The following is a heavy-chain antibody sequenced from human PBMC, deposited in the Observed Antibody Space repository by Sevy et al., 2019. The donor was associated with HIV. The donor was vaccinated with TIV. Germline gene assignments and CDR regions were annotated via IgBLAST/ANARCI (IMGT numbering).Heavy chain of an antibody. CDR1: SASFSAYY. D-gene: IGHD2-2*01. CDR3: ARSPPVVVVPGAPSWFDP. J-gene: IGHJ5*02. V-gene: IGHV4-4*07. Sequence: SETLSLTCTVSSASFSAYYWSWIRQPAGKGLEWIGRDSTSGSTNYNPSLKSRVTISVDTSKKQFSLKLNSVTAVDSAVYFCARSPPVVVVPGAPSWFDPWGQGTLVTVSS. CDR2: DSTSGST.